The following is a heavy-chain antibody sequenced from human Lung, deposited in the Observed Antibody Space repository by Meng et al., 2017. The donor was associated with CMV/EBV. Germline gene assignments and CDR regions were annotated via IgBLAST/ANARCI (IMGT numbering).Heavy chain of an antibody. Sequence: QLQESGPSLVKPSETLSVTCIVSSDSITNYFWSWVRQPAVKGLEWIGRLYPDGSTDYNPSLSSRLTLSLDTSKIRFSLKLRSVTAADTAIYYCARTPVRFCNTHMCYAFDYWGQGALVTVSS. CDR3: ARTPVRFCNTHMCYAFDY. V-gene: IGHV4-4*07. D-gene: IGHD2-2*01. J-gene: IGHJ4*02. CDR1: SDSITNYF. CDR2: LYPDGST.